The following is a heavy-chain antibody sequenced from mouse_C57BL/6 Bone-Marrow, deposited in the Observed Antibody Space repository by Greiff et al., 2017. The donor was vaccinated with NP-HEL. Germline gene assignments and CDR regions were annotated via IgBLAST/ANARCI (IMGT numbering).Heavy chain of an antibody. CDR2: IHPNSGST. CDR3: ARWFWYYFDY. D-gene: IGHD2-2*01. V-gene: IGHV1-64*01. J-gene: IGHJ2*01. CDR1: GYTFTSYW. Sequence: QVQLQQPGAELVKPGASVKLSCKASGYTFTSYWMHWVKQRPGQGLEWIGMIHPNSGSTNYNEKFKRKATLTVDKSSSTAYMQLSSLTSEDSAVYYCARWFWYYFDYWGQGTTLTVSS.